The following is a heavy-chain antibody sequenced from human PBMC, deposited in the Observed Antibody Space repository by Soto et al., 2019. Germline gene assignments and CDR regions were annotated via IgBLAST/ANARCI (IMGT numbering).Heavy chain of an antibody. CDR3: ASYYGSGSYYKDY. Sequence: SETLSLTCTVSGGSISSSSYYWGWIRQPPGKGLEWIGSIYYSGSTYYNPSLKSRVTISVDTSKNQFSLKLSSVTAADTAVYYCASYYGSGSYYKDYWGQGTLVTVSS. D-gene: IGHD3-10*01. CDR1: GGSISSSSYY. J-gene: IGHJ4*02. V-gene: IGHV4-39*01. CDR2: IYYSGST.